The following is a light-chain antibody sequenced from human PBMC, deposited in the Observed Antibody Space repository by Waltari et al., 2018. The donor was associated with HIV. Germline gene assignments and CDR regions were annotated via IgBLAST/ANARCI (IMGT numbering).Light chain of an antibody. CDR3: QQYYGNLWT. CDR2: WPS. Sequence: DIVMTQSPNSLAVSLGETATIKCRSSQSIIYSPNNYLAWYQQKLGQPPRLLIYWPSTRESGVPYRFSGGGSGADFTLTITNLQPEDVATYYCQQYYGNLWTFGQGTKLEIK. CDR1: QSIIYSPNNY. J-gene: IGKJ1*01. V-gene: IGKV4-1*01.